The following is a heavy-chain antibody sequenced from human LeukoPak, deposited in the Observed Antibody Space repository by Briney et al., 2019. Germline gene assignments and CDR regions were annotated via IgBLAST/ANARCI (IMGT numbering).Heavy chain of an antibody. CDR2: IIPIFGTA. V-gene: IGHV1-69*13. CDR1: GGTFSSYA. CDR3: ARGGVVPAAILSYYYYYMDV. Sequence: ASVKVSCKASGGTFSSYAISWVRQAPGQGLEWMGGIIPIFGTANYAQKFQGRVTITPDESTSTAYMELSSLRSEDTAVYYCARGGVVPAAILSYYYYYMDVWGKGATVTVSS. D-gene: IGHD2-2*01. J-gene: IGHJ6*03.